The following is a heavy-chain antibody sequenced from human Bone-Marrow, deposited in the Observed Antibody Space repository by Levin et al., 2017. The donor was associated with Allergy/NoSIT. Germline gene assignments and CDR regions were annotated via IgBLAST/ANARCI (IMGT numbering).Heavy chain of an antibody. Sequence: PGGSLRLSCAASGFTFSSYAMSWVRQAPGKGLEWVSSISGSGTITHYAESVKGRFTISRDISKNMLHLQMNSFRAEDTAIYCRAKGGLAVAGYYLDSWGQGTLVTVSS. CDR3: AKGGLAVAGYYLDS. CDR2: ISGSGTIT. CDR1: GFTFSSYA. J-gene: IGHJ4*02. V-gene: IGHV3-23*01. D-gene: IGHD6-19*01.